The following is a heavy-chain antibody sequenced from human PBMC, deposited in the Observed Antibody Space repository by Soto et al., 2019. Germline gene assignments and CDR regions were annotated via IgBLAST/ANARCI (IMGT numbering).Heavy chain of an antibody. Sequence: QVQLVQSGAEVKKPGASVKVSCKASGYTFTSYDINWVRQATGQGLEWMGWMNPNSGNTGYAHTFQGRVTMTRNTSISTAYMELTSLRSDDTAVYYCARSVEWLASFDYWGQGTLVTVSS. D-gene: IGHD6-19*01. J-gene: IGHJ4*02. CDR2: MNPNSGNT. CDR1: GYTFTSYD. CDR3: ARSVEWLASFDY. V-gene: IGHV1-8*01.